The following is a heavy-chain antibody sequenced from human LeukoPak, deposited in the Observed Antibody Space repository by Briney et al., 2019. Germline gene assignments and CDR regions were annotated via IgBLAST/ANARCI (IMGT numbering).Heavy chain of an antibody. CDR1: GFTFSSYE. CDR3: ASSRPYCTNGVCFYFDY. D-gene: IGHD2-8*01. Sequence: QPGGSLRLSCAASGFTFSSYEMNLVRQAPGKGLEWVSYISSSGSTIYYADSVKGRFTIYRDNAKNSLYLQMNSLRAEDTAVYYCASSRPYCTNGVCFYFDYWGQGTLVTVSS. V-gene: IGHV3-48*03. J-gene: IGHJ4*02. CDR2: ISSSGSTI.